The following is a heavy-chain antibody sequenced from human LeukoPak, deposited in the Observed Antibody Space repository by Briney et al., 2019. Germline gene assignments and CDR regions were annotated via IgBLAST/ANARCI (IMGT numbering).Heavy chain of an antibody. V-gene: IGHV4-39*07. CDR2: IYYSGST. CDR3: ARGPYSIYAFDI. CDR1: GGSISSSSYY. D-gene: IGHD4-11*01. Sequence: SETLSLTCTVSGGSISSSSYYWGWIRQPPRKGLEWIGNIYYSGSTNYNPSLKSRVTISVDTSKNQFSLNLSSVTAADTAVYFCARGPYSIYAFDIWGQGTMVTVSS. J-gene: IGHJ3*02.